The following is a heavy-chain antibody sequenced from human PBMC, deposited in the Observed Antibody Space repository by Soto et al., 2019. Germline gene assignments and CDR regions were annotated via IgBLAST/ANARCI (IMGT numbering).Heavy chain of an antibody. D-gene: IGHD3-3*01. CDR1: GFTFSSYS. Sequence: GGSLRLSCAASGFTFSSYSMNWVRQAPGKGLEWVSYISSISSTIYYADSVKGRFTISRDNAKNSLYLQMNSLRAEDTVVYYCARFPPFGVVPGFDYWGQGTLVTVSS. CDR3: ARFPPFGVVPGFDY. CDR2: ISSISSTI. J-gene: IGHJ4*02. V-gene: IGHV3-48*01.